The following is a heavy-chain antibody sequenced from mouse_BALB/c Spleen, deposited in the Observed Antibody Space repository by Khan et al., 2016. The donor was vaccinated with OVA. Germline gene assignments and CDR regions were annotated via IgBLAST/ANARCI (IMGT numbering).Heavy chain of an antibody. CDR3: ASELGRYYAMDY. V-gene: IGHV3-2*02. D-gene: IGHD4-1*01. Sequence: EVQLQESGPGLVKPSQSLSLTCTVTGYSITRDYAWNWIRQFPGNKLEWMGYISNSGSTTYNPSLKSRISITRDTSKNRFFLQLNSVTTEDTATYYCASELGRYYAMDYWGQGTSVIVSS. CDR1: GYSITRDYA. J-gene: IGHJ4*01. CDR2: ISNSGST.